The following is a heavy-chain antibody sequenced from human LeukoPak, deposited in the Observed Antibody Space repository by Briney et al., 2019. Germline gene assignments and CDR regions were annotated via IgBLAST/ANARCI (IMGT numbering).Heavy chain of an antibody. Sequence: GGSLRLSCAASGFTFSASCMHWVRQAPGKGLEWVALISDDGSNESFADSVKGRFTISRDNSKNTLYLQMNSLRADDTAVYYCARDHQVSYFDYWGQGTLVTVAS. V-gene: IGHV3-30*04. CDR2: ISDDGSNE. CDR3: ARDHQVSYFDY. D-gene: IGHD6-6*01. J-gene: IGHJ4*02. CDR1: GFTFSASC.